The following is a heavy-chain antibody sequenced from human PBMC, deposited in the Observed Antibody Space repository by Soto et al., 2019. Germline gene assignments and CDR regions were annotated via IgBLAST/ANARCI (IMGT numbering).Heavy chain of an antibody. D-gene: IGHD3-22*01. V-gene: IGHV3-11*01. CDR3: ARVEDVYYDSSGPSDY. CDR2: ISSSGSTI. Sequence: GGSLRLSCAASGFTFSDYYMSWIRQAPGKGLEWVSYISSSGSTIYYADSVKGRFTISRDNAKNSLYLQMNSLRAEDTAVYYCARVEDVYYDSSGPSDYWGQGTLVTVSS. J-gene: IGHJ4*02. CDR1: GFTFSDYY.